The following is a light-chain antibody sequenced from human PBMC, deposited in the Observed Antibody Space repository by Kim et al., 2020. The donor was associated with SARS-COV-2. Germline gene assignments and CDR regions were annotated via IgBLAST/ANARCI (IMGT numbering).Light chain of an antibody. CDR1: QSISTN. CDR2: GAS. V-gene: IGKV3-15*01. CDR3: QQYNDWPWT. J-gene: IGKJ1*01. Sequence: EIVMTQSPATLSVSPGERATLSCRASQSISTNLAWYQQKPGQAPRLLVYGASTRATDIPARFSDSGSGTEFTLTISSLQSEDSAVYYCQQYNDWPWTFGQGTKVDIK.